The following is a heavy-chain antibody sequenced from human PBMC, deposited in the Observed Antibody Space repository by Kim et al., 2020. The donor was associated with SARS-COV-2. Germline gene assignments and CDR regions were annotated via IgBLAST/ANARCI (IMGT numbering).Heavy chain of an antibody. J-gene: IGHJ6*02. D-gene: IGHD2-8*01. CDR3: ARVYPACTNGVCYTLYYYYGRDV. V-gene: IGHV4-34*01. Sequence: SETLSLTCAVYGGSFSGYYWSWIRQPPGKGLEWIGEINHSGSTNYNPSLKSRVTISVDTSKNQFSLKLSSVTAADTAVYYCARVYPACTNGVCYTLYYYYGRDVWGQGTTVTVS. CDR2: INHSGST. CDR1: GGSFSGYY.